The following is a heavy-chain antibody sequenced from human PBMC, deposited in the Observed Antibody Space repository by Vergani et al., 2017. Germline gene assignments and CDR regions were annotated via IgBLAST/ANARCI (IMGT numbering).Heavy chain of an antibody. V-gene: IGHV3-15*01. CDR3: ARALRVAPS. D-gene: IGHD2-15*01. J-gene: IGHJ4*02. Sequence: EVQLVESGGGLVKPGGSLRLSCVASGFIFSNAWMSWVRQAPGKGLEWVGRIKSKTDGGTSDYAAPVKGRLTISRDDSKNTLYLQMNSLKTEDTAVYYCARALRVAPSWGQGTLVTVSS. CDR1: GFIFSNAW. CDR2: IKSKTDGGTS.